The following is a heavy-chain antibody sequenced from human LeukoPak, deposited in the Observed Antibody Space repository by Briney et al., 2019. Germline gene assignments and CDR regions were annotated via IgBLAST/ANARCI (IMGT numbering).Heavy chain of an antibody. CDR1: GFTFSSYE. CDR2: ISSSGSTI. D-gene: IGHD1-26*01. Sequence: GGSLRLSCAASGFTFSSYEMNWVRQAPGKGLEWVSYISSSGSTIYYADSVKGRFTISRDNAKNSLYLQMNSLRAEDTAVYYCARDGRRGGCESWGQGTLVTVSS. CDR3: ARDGRRGGCES. V-gene: IGHV3-48*03. J-gene: IGHJ4*02.